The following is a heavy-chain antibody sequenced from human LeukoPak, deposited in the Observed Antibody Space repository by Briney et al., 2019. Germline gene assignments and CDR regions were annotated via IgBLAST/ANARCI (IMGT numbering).Heavy chain of an antibody. CDR2: ISSGSSYI. CDR3: ARVMTTVTKAFDY. Sequence: PGGSLRLSCAASEFTFSSYNMNWVRQAPGKGLEWVSSISSGSSYIYYADSVKGRFTISRDNAKNSLYLQMNSLRAEDTAVYYCARVMTTVTKAFDYWGQGTLVTVSS. D-gene: IGHD4-17*01. J-gene: IGHJ4*02. CDR1: EFTFSSYN. V-gene: IGHV3-21*01.